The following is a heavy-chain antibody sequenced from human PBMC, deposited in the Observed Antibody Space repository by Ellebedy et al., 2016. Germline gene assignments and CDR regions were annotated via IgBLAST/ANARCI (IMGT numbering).Heavy chain of an antibody. D-gene: IGHD5-12*01. J-gene: IGHJ5*02. Sequence: SETLSLXCSVTGGSISSSSHFWGWIRQPPGKGLEWIGAIFYNGTAHYSPTLRSRVTISIDRYKSQFSLNLRTVTAADTAVYYCARLRMVATILHDHWGQGKLVTVSS. CDR2: IFYNGTA. V-gene: IGHV4-39*07. CDR3: ARLRMVATILHDH. CDR1: GGSISSSSHF.